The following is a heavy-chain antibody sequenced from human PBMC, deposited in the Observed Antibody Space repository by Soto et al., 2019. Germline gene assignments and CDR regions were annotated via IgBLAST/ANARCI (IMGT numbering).Heavy chain of an antibody. CDR3: AEGQHCSSPSCYFYYYGMDV. CDR2: ISYDGSKK. D-gene: IGHD2-2*01. V-gene: IGHV3-30*18. CDR1: GFTFSTYV. J-gene: IGHJ6*02. Sequence: QVQLVESGGGVVQPGRSLRLSCAVSGFTFSTYVMHWVRQAPGKGLEWVAAISYDGSKKYYADSVKGRLTISRDNSKNTVYQQMNSRRGEDTAVYYCAEGQHCSSPSCYFYYYGMDVWGQGTTVAVSS.